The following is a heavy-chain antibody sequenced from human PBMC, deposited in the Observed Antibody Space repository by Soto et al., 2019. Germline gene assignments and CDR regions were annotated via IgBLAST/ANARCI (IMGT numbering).Heavy chain of an antibody. D-gene: IGHD3-22*01. CDR3: ASQYYYDSSGSQTFDY. CDR1: GGTITSYD. J-gene: IGHJ4*02. V-gene: IGHV4-59*01. CDR2: IYDDGGA. Sequence: SETLSLTCTVSGGTITSYDWSWSGRPPGEGLGGTGDIYDDGGANSNPSHKRRVTLSVDTSKNQFSLKLSSVTAADTAVYYCASQYYYDSSGSQTFDYWGQGTQVTVSS.